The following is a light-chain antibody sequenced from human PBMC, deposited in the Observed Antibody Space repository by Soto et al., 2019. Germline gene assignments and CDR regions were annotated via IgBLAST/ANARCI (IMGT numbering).Light chain of an antibody. CDR1: KSINNW. V-gene: IGKV1-5*01. CDR3: QQYDTYPLT. Sequence: DVQMTQSPSSLSASVGDRVTITCRASKSINNWLAWYQQKPGKAPKFLIYDASTLETGVPSRFSGSASGTEFTLTISGLQPEDVASYYCQQYDTYPLTFGGGTRVELK. J-gene: IGKJ4*01. CDR2: DAS.